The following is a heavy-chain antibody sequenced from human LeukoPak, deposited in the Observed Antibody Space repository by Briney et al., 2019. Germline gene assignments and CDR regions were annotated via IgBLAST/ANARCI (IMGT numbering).Heavy chain of an antibody. CDR1: GFTFSRHW. V-gene: IGHV3-7*01. J-gene: IGHJ6*02. CDR2: ITQDGNER. CDR3: ALSMVRGPFSFYYYGVDV. Sequence: QSGGSLRLSCAAPGFTFSRHWMSWVRQAPGTGLEWVANITQDGNERVSVASWKGRFTAPSDNSKNSLYLEMKGLRADDTGAYYCALSMVRGPFSFYYYGVDVWGPGTAVTVSS. D-gene: IGHD3-10*01.